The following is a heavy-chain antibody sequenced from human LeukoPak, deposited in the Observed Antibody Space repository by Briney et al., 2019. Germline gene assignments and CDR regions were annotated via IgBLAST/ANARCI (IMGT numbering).Heavy chain of an antibody. CDR2: ISSSSTI. J-gene: IGHJ4*02. CDR3: ARIVTFDY. CDR1: GFTFSSYS. D-gene: IGHD2-21*02. V-gene: IGHV3-48*01. Sequence: PGGSLRLSCAASGFTFSSYSMNWVRQAPGKGLEWVSYISSSSTIYYADSVKGRFTISRDNAKNSLYLRMNSLRAEDTAVYYCARIVTFDYWGQGTLVTVSS.